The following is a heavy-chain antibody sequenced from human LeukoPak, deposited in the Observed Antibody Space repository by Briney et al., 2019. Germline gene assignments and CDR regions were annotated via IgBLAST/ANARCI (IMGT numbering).Heavy chain of an antibody. CDR3: AASYSSGWYGSTVDY. CDR2: ISYDGSNK. J-gene: IGHJ4*02. Sequence: GGSRRLSCAASGFTFSSYAMHWVRQAPGKGLEWVAVISYDGSNKYYADSVKGRFTISRDNSKNTLYLQMNSLRAEDTAVYYCAASYSSGWYGSTVDYWGQGTLVTVSS. D-gene: IGHD6-19*01. CDR1: GFTFSSYA. V-gene: IGHV3-30-3*01.